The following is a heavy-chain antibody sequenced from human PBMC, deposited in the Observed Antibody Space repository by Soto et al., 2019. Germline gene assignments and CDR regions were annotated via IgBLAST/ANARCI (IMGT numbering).Heavy chain of an antibody. V-gene: IGHV1-18*01. CDR1: GYTFTSYG. J-gene: IGHJ4*02. CDR3: ARVSGIAVAEV. CDR2: ISAYNGNT. Sequence: ASVKVSCKASGYTFTSYGISWVRQAPGQGLEWMGWISAYNGNTNYAQKFQGRVTITRDTSASTAYMELSSLRSEDTAVYYCARVSGIAVAEVWGQGTLVTVSS. D-gene: IGHD6-19*01.